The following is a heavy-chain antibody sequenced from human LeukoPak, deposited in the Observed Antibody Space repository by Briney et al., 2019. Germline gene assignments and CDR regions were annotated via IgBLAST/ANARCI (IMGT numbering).Heavy chain of an antibody. CDR1: GGSISSYY. D-gene: IGHD1-14*01. J-gene: IGHJ4*02. CDR2: ISYSGST. V-gene: IGHV4-59*01. Sequence: SETLSLTCTVSGGSISSYYWSWSRQSPGKGLEWIGYISYSGSTSYNPSLKSRVTMSVDTSKNQLSLKVNSVTAADTAVYYCARGEPVDYWGQGTLVTVSS. CDR3: ARGEPVDY.